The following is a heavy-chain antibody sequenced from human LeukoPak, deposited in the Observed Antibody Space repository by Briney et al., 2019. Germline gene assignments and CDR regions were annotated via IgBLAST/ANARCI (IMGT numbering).Heavy chain of an antibody. CDR3: ARGGYYGGSGTYGFFDY. Sequence: GASVNVSCEGSGYKFISYAMNWVRQAPGQGPEWMGWINTDTGNPTYARGFTGQYVFSVDTSVTTAYLQINSLRTEDTAVYYCARGGYYGGSGTYGFFDYWGQGSLVTVSS. CDR2: INTDTGNP. V-gene: IGHV7-4-1*02. CDR1: GYKFISYA. J-gene: IGHJ4*03. D-gene: IGHD3-10*01.